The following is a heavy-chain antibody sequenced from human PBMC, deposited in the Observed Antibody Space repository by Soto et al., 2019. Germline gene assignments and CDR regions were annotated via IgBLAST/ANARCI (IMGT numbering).Heavy chain of an antibody. CDR2: ISGSGGST. CDR3: AKGTIVVVVAPLDY. J-gene: IGHJ4*02. V-gene: IGHV3-23*01. D-gene: IGHD2-15*01. Sequence: GSLRLSCAASGFTFSSYAMSWVRQAPGKGLEWVSAISGSGGSTYYADSVKGRFTISRDNSKNTLYLQMNSLRAEDTAVYYCAKGTIVVVVAPLDYWGQGTLVTVSS. CDR1: GFTFSSYA.